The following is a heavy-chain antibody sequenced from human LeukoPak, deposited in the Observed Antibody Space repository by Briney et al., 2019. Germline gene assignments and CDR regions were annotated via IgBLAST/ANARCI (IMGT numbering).Heavy chain of an antibody. J-gene: IGHJ6*03. CDR1: GGSFSGYY. D-gene: IGHD5-12*01. CDR3: ARRGYRQYYYYYMDV. Sequence: SETLSLTCAVYGGSFSGYYWSWIRQPPGKGLEWIGEINHSGSTNYNPSLKSRVTISVDTSKSQFSLKLSSVTAADTAVYYCARRGYRQYYYYYMDVWGKGTTVTVSS. CDR2: INHSGST. V-gene: IGHV4-34*01.